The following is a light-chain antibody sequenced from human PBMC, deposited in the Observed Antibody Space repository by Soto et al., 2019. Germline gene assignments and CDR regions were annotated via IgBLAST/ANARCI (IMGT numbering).Light chain of an antibody. J-gene: IGKJ2*01. CDR2: DAS. V-gene: IGKV3-11*01. CDR3: QQRRNWGAAHT. CDR1: QSVSSY. Sequence: EIVLTQSPATLSLSPGERATLSCRASQSVSSYLAWYQQKPGQAPRLLIYDASNRATGIPARFSGSGSGTDFTLTISSLEPEDFAVYYCQQRRNWGAAHTFGQGTKLELK.